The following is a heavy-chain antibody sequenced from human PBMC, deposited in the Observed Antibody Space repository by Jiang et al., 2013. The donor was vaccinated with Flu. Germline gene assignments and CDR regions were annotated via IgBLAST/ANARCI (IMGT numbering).Heavy chain of an antibody. Sequence: SGAEVKKPGASVKVSCKASGYTFTSYAMHWVRQAPGQRLEWMGWINAGNGNTKYSQKFQGRVTITRDTSASTAYMELGSLRSEDTAVYYCARDGSPGWFDPWGQGTLVTVSS. D-gene: IGHD1-26*01. CDR2: INAGNGNT. J-gene: IGHJ5*02. CDR1: GYTFTSYA. CDR3: ARDGSPGWFDP. V-gene: IGHV1-3*01.